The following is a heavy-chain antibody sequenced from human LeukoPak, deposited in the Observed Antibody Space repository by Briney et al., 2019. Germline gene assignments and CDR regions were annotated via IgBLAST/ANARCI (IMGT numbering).Heavy chain of an antibody. CDR3: ARGRGRRDIVVVPAARRYNWFDP. CDR1: GGSVSGYY. D-gene: IGHD2-2*01. V-gene: IGHV4-59*02. Sequence: SETLSLTCVVSGGSVSGYYWGWIRQPPGRGLEWIGYVYYSGSTNYNPSFKSRITISVDTSRNQFSLKLSSVTAADTAVYYCARGRGRRDIVVVPAARRYNWFDPWGQGTLVTVSS. J-gene: IGHJ5*02. CDR2: VYYSGST.